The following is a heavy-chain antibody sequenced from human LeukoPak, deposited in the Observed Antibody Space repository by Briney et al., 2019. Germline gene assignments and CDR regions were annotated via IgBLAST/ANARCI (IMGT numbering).Heavy chain of an antibody. CDR3: ARGSYYDSSGYYYPFNYYYYYYMDV. Sequence: SETLSLTCAVYGGSFSGYYWNWIRQPPGKGLEWIGEINHSGSTNYNPSLKSRVTISVDTSKNQFSLKLSSVTAADTAVYYCARGSYYDSSGYYYPFNYYYYYYMDVWGKGTTVTVSS. CDR2: INHSGST. J-gene: IGHJ6*03. V-gene: IGHV4-34*01. D-gene: IGHD3-22*01. CDR1: GGSFSGYY.